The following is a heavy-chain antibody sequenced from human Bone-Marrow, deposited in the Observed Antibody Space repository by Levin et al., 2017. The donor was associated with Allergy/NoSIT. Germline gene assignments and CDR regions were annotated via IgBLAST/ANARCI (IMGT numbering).Heavy chain of an antibody. CDR3: AKDAIQLATFSDY. J-gene: IGHJ4*02. D-gene: IGHD5-18*01. CDR2: ISYDGSNK. Sequence: GGSLRLSCAASGFTFSSYGMHWVRQAPGKGLEWVAVISYDGSNKYYADSVKGRFTISRDNSKNTLYLQMNSLRAEDTAVYYCAKDAIQLATFSDYWGQGTLVTVSS. V-gene: IGHV3-30*18. CDR1: GFTFSSYG.